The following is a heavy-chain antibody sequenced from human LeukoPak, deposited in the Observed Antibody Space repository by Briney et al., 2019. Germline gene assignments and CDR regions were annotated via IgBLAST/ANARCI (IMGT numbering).Heavy chain of an antibody. J-gene: IGHJ4*02. D-gene: IGHD5-18*01. CDR2: IDPSDSYT. V-gene: IGHV5-10-1*01. CDR3: ARLFVDTAMGTAEFGY. CDR1: GYSFTSYW. Sequence: PGEFLKITCKGSGYSFTSYWISWVRQMPGKGLEWMGRIDPSDSYTNYSPSFQGHVTISADKSISTAYLQWSSLKASDTAMYYCARLFVDTAMGTAEFGYWGQGTLVTVSS.